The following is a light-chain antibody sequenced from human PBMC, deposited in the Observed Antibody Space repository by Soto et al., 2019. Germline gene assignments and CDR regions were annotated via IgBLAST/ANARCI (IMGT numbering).Light chain of an antibody. V-gene: IGLV1-40*01. Sequence: QSVLTQPPSVSGAPGQRVTISCTGSSSNIGANYDVHWYQHRPGTAPKLLIFGNNNRPSGVPDRFSGSKSDTSASLAISGLQSEDEADYYCATWDDSLLFGGGTKVTVL. CDR2: GNN. CDR1: SSNIGANYD. CDR3: ATWDDSLL. J-gene: IGLJ2*01.